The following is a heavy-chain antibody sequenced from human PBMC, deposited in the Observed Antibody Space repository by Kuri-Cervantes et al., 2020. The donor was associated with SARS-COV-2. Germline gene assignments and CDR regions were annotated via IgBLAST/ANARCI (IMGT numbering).Heavy chain of an antibody. J-gene: IGHJ5*02. V-gene: IGHV1-69*13. CDR2: IIPIFGTA. CDR1: GGTFSSYA. CDR3: ARALSDLSNVLLWFGEKLRFDP. Sequence: SVKVSCKASGGTFSSYAISWVRQAPGQGLEWMGRIIPIFGTANYAQKFQGRVTITADESTSTAYMELSSLRSEDTAVYYCARALSDLSNVLLWFGEKLRFDPWGQGTLVTVSS. D-gene: IGHD3-10*01.